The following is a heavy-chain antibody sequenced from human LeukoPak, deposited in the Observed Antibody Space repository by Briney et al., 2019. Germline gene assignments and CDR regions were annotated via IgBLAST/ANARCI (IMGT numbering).Heavy chain of an antibody. J-gene: IGHJ4*02. D-gene: IGHD1-7*01. V-gene: IGHV3-48*04. CDR3: ARMNYVSSGWGAPFDY. Sequence: QSGGSLRLSCAASGFTFSSYSMNWVRQAPGKGLEWVSYIGSSSGSIYYADSVKGRFTISRDNARDSLYLQMNSLRAEDTAVYYCARMNYVSSGWGAPFDYWGQGTLVTVSS. CDR2: IGSSSGSI. CDR1: GFTFSSYS.